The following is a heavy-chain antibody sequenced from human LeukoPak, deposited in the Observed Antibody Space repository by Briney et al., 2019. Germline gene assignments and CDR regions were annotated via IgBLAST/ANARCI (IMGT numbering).Heavy chain of an antibody. D-gene: IGHD1-26*01. CDR2: TYYRSKWYN. Sequence: SQTLSLTCAISGDRVSTNSAAWNWIRQTPWKGLEWLGRTYYRSKWYNDYALSLKSRITINPDTSKNQFSLQLSSVTPDDTAVYYCARDQEWELGYFDYWGQGTLVTVSS. CDR1: GDRVSTNSAA. J-gene: IGHJ4*02. V-gene: IGHV6-1*01. CDR3: ARDQEWELGYFDY.